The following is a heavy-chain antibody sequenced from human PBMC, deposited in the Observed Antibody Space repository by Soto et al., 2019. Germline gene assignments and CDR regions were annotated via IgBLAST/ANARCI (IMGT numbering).Heavy chain of an antibody. Sequence: SETLSLTCTVSGASINSSYSYWGWIRQPPGKGLEWIGSVFYSGSTFYNPSLKSRVTISVDTSKNQFSLELSSVTAADTAVYYCARVETFGGVITSNFDYWGQGTLVTV. CDR2: VFYSGST. CDR3: ARVETFGGVITSNFDY. CDR1: GASINSSYSY. D-gene: IGHD3-16*02. V-gene: IGHV4-39*01. J-gene: IGHJ4*02.